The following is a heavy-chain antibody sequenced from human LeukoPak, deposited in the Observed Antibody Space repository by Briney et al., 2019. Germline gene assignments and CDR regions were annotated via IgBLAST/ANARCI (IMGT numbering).Heavy chain of an antibody. Sequence: PSETLSLTCAVYGGSFSGYYWSWIRQPPGKGLEWIGYIYYSGSTNYNPSLKSRVTISVDTSKNQFSLKLSSVTAADTAVYYRARDSGRYCSGGSCYRYYYMDVWGKGTTVTVSS. CDR1: GGSFSGYY. CDR2: IYYSGST. J-gene: IGHJ6*03. V-gene: IGHV4-59*01. CDR3: ARDSGRYCSGGSCYRYYYMDV. D-gene: IGHD2-15*01.